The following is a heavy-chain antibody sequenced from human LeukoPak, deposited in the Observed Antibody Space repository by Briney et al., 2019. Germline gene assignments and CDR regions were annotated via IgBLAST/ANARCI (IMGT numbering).Heavy chain of an antibody. D-gene: IGHD1-26*01. J-gene: IGHJ4*02. V-gene: IGHV3-30-3*01. CDR2: ISYDGSNK. Sequence: GRSLRLSCAASGFTFSSYAMHWVRQAPGKGLEWVAVISYDGSNKYYADSVKGRFTISRDSSKNTLYLQMNSLRAEDTAVYYCARDRVNGGSYYDGHDYWGQGTLVTVSS. CDR1: GFTFSSYA. CDR3: ARDRVNGGSYYDGHDY.